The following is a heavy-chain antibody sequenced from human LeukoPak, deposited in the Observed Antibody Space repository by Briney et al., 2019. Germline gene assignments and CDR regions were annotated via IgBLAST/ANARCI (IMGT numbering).Heavy chain of an antibody. CDR3: ARAPLLWFGEFDY. CDR1: GFTFSSYA. V-gene: IGHV3-30*04. Sequence: GGSLRLSCAASGFTFSSYAMHWVRQAPGKGLEWVAVISYDGSNKYYADSVKGRFTISRDNSKNTLYPQMNSLRAEDTAVYYCARAPLLWFGEFDYWGQGTLVTVSS. J-gene: IGHJ4*02. D-gene: IGHD3-10*01. CDR2: ISYDGSNK.